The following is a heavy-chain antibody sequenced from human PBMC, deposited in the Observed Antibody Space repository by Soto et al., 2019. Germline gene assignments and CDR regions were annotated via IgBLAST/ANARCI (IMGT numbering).Heavy chain of an antibody. CDR2: IKSKTDGGTT. D-gene: IGHD2-21*01. CDR1: GFTFSNAW. J-gene: IGHJ3*02. V-gene: IGHV3-15*07. CDR3: TTGLVKGRGAFDI. Sequence: EVQLVESGGGLVKPGGSLRLSCAASGFTFSNAWMNWVRQARGKGLEWDGRIKSKTDGGTTDYAAPVKGRFTISRDDSKNTLYLQMNSLKTEDTAVYYCTTGLVKGRGAFDIWGQGTMVTVSS.